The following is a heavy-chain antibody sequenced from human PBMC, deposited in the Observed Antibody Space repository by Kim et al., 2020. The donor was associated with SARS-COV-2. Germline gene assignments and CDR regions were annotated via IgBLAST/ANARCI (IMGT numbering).Heavy chain of an antibody. V-gene: IGHV3-7*01. J-gene: IGHJ3*02. CDR3: AREPYSKAFDI. D-gene: IGHD2-21*01. Sequence: GSLRLSCAASGFSINTYWMFWVRQAPGKGPEWVARIKEDGTVKDYLDSIKGRFITPRDNAKNSLYLQINRLRAEDTAVYYCAREPYSKAFDIWGQGTMVTVSS. CDR2: IKEDGTVK. CDR1: GFSINTYW.